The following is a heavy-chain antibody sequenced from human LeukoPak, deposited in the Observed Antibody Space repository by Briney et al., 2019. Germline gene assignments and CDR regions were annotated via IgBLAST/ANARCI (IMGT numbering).Heavy chain of an antibody. D-gene: IGHD2-2*01. Sequence: ASVKVSCKASGYTFTSYGISWVRQAPGQGLEWMGWISAYNGNTDYAQKVQGRVTMTTDTSTSTAYMELRSLRSDDTAVYYCARGHCSSTSCYCFDYWGQGTLVTVSS. J-gene: IGHJ4*02. CDR3: ARGHCSSTSCYCFDY. V-gene: IGHV1-18*01. CDR2: ISAYNGNT. CDR1: GYTFTSYG.